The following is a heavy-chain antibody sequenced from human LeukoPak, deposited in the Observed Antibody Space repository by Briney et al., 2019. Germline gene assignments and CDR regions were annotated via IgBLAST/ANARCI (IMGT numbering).Heavy chain of an antibody. CDR1: GFTFSRYA. Sequence: PGGSLRLSCSASGFTFSRYAMHWVRQAPGKGLEYVSAISSNGGSTYYGDSVKGRFTISRDNSKNTLYLQVSSLRAEDTAVYYCARAPGIAAAGTHFDFWGQGTLVTVSS. V-gene: IGHV3-64D*09. D-gene: IGHD6-13*01. J-gene: IGHJ4*02. CDR2: ISSNGGST. CDR3: ARAPGIAAAGTHFDF.